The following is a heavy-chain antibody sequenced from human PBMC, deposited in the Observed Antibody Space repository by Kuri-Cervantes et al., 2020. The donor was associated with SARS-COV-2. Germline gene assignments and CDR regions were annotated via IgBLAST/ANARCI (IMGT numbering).Heavy chain of an antibody. D-gene: IGHD6-13*01. Sequence: LRLSCTVSGGSISSGDYYWSWIRQPPGKGLEWIGYIYYSGSTYYNPSLKSRVTISVDTSKNQFSLKLSSVTAADTAVYHCAATPAAGVDYYFDYWGQGTLVTVSS. CDR3: AATPAAGVDYYFDY. J-gene: IGHJ4*02. CDR2: IYYSGST. CDR1: GGSISSGDYY. V-gene: IGHV4-30-4*08.